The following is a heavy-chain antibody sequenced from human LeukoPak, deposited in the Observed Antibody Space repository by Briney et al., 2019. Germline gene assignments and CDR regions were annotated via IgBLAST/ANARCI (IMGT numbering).Heavy chain of an antibody. CDR2: IKQDGSEK. CDR1: GFTFSSYW. D-gene: IGHD3-22*01. J-gene: IGHJ4*02. CDR3: ARGGGSSGYYVVDY. Sequence: GGSLRLSCAASGFTFSSYWMSWVRQAPGKGLEWVANIKQDGSEKYYVDSVKGRFTISRDNAKNSLYLQMNSLRAEDTAVYYCARGGGSSGYYVVDYWGQGTLVTVSS. V-gene: IGHV3-7*03.